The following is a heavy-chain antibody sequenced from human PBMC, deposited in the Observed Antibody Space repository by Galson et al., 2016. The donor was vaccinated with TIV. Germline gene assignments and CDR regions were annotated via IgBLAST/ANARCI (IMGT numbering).Heavy chain of an antibody. D-gene: IGHD3-3*01. J-gene: IGHJ2*01. CDR3: ARGVRRFLEWSDYWYFDL. CDR2: INPDSGAT. V-gene: IGHV1-2*02. CDR1: GYIFNNYY. Sequence: SVKVSCKASGYIFNNYYMHWVRQAPGQGLEWMGWINPDSGATNYAQRFQGRVTMTGDTSISTAYMELSRLSSDDTAVYYCARGVRRFLEWSDYWYFDLWGRGTLVTVSS.